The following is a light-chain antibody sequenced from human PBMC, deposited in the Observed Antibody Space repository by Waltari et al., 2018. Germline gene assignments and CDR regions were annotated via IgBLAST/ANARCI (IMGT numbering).Light chain of an antibody. V-gene: IGLV2-14*03. CDR3: SSYTTRSTRV. CDR1: SSYVGDFTY. J-gene: IGLJ1*01. Sequence: QSALPHPPSVSGSPGPSYTIPCTPTSSYVGDFTYVSWYQQHPGKVPKLLIYDVTNRPAGISYRFTGSKSGYTASLTISGLQAEDEADYYCSSYTTRSTRVFGTGTKVTVL. CDR2: DVT.